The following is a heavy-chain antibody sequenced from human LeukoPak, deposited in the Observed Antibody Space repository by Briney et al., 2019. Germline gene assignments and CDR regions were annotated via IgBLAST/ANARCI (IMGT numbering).Heavy chain of an antibody. D-gene: IGHD6-13*01. V-gene: IGHV4-34*01. CDR2: INHSGST. CDR1: GGXFSGYY. J-gene: IGHJ4*02. Sequence: SETLSLTCAVYGGXFSGYYCSWIRQPPGKGLEWIGEINHSGSTNYNPSLKSRVTISVDTSKNQFSLKLSSVTAADTAVYYCARGFAYSSSWYLVYWGQGTLVTVSS. CDR3: ARGFAYSSSWYLVY.